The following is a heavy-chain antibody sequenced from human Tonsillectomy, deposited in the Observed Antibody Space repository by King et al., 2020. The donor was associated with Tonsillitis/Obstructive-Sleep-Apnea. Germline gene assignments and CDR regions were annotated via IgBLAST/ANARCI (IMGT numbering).Heavy chain of an antibody. CDR3: ARERYYYDSSGPRTWFDP. V-gene: IGHV3-33*01. Sequence: VQLVESGGGVVQPGRSLRLSCAASGFTFSGYAMHWVRQAPGKGLEWVAVIWYDGTNKYYADSVKGRFTISRDNSKNTLYLQMNSLRAEDTAVYYCARERYYYDSSGPRTWFDPWGQGTLVTVSS. D-gene: IGHD3-22*01. CDR2: IWYDGTNK. CDR1: GFTFSGYA. J-gene: IGHJ5*02.